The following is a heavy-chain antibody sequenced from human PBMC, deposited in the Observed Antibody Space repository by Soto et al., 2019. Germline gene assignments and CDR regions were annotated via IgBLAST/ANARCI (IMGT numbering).Heavy chain of an antibody. J-gene: IGHJ6*02. CDR1: GYTFTGYY. CDR2: INPQTGGT. Sequence: ASVKVSSKASGYTFTGYYIHWVREAPGQGLEWMGWINPQTGGTSYAQKFQGRVTLSRDTSINTAYLELSRLTFDDAAVYFCARGRYQVLSDGMDVWGQGTTVTVSS. CDR3: ARGRYQVLSDGMDV. V-gene: IGHV1-2*02. D-gene: IGHD2-2*01.